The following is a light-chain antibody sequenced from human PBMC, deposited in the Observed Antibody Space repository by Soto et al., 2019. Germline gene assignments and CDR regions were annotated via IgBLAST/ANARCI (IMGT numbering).Light chain of an antibody. CDR3: QQYENLVT. J-gene: IGKJ5*01. V-gene: IGKV1-33*01. CDR2: DAS. Sequence: QLTQSPTFMSASVGDRVTITVQASQDIRNSLNWYQQKPGTAPNLLIYDASNLETGVPSRFSGSGSGTDFSFSISSLQPEDIATYYCQQYENLVTFGQGTRLEIK. CDR1: QDIRNS.